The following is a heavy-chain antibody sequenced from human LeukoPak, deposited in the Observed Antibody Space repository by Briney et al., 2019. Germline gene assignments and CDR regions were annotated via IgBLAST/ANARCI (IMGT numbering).Heavy chain of an antibody. CDR3: ARDVGIAVAGTGGDAFDI. CDR2: IYSGGST. V-gene: IGHV3-53*01. J-gene: IGHJ3*02. D-gene: IGHD6-19*01. Sequence: PGGSLRLSCAASGFTVSSNYMSWVRQAPGKGLEWVSVIYSGGSTYYADSVKGRFTISRDNSKNTLYLQMNSLRAEGTAVYYCARDVGIAVAGTGGDAFDIWGQGTMVTVSS. CDR1: GFTVSSNY.